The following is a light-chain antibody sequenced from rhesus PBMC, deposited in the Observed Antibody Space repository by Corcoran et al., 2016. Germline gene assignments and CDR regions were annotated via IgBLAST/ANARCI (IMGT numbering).Light chain of an antibody. CDR3: MQTIDYPLT. Sequence: DIVMTQAPPFLPVTPGEPASTSCRSSQSPLEPEDGTTYLEWYLQRPGQSPQPWIYEVSNRADGVPDRFSGRGSDTDFTLTISRLEADDVGIYYCMQTIDYPLTFGVGTKVEIK. CDR2: EVS. V-gene: IGKV2S20*01. CDR1: QSPLEPEDGTTY. J-gene: IGKJ4*01.